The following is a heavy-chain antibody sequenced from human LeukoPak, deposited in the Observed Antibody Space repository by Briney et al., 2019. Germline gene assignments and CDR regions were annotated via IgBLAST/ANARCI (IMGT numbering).Heavy chain of an antibody. CDR2: IYYSGST. CDR1: GGSISSYY. J-gene: IGHJ4*02. Sequence: PSETLSLTCTVSGGSISSYYWSWIRQPPGKGLEWIGYIYYSGSTNYNPSLKSRVTISVDTSKNQFSLKLSSVTAADTAVYYCARVCSGGSCLAGFDYWGQGTLVTVSS. D-gene: IGHD2-15*01. CDR3: ARVCSGGSCLAGFDY. V-gene: IGHV4-59*12.